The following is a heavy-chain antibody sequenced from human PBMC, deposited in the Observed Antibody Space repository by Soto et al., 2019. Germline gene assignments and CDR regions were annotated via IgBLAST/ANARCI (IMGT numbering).Heavy chain of an antibody. Sequence: GSLRLSCAASGFTFSSYGMHWVRQAPGKGLEWVAVIWYDGSNKYYADSVKGRFTISRDNSKNTLYLQMNSLRAEDTAVYYCARAGIVGATGAFDIWGQGTMVTVSS. CDR3: ARAGIVGATGAFDI. CDR2: IWYDGSNK. J-gene: IGHJ3*02. D-gene: IGHD1-26*01. V-gene: IGHV3-33*01. CDR1: GFTFSSYG.